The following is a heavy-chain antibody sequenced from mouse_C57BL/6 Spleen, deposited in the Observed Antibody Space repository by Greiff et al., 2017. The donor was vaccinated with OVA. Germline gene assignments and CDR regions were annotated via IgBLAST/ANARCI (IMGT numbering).Heavy chain of an antibody. CDR3: ARGNTTVGAKKGYYFDY. D-gene: IGHD1-1*01. V-gene: IGHV1-26*01. CDR2: INPNNGGT. CDR1: GYTFTDYY. Sequence: VQLQQSGPELVKPGASVKISCKASGYTFTDYYMNWVKQSHGKSLEWIGDINPNNGGTSYNQKFKGKATLTVDKSSSTAYMELRSLTSEDSAVYYCARGNTTVGAKKGYYFDYWGQGTTLTVSS. J-gene: IGHJ2*01.